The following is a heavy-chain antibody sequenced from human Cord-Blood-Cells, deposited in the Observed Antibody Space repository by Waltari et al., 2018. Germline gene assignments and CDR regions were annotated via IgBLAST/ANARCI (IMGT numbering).Heavy chain of an antibody. Sequence: QVQLQESGPGLVKPSQTLSLTCTVSGGSISSGSYYWSWIRQPAGKGLEWIGYIYTSGSTNSNPSLKSRVTISVDTSKNQFSLKLSSVTAADTAVYYCARVGSYNWFDPWGQGTLVTVSS. CDR3: ARVGSYNWFDP. CDR2: IYTSGST. J-gene: IGHJ5*02. V-gene: IGHV4-61*09. CDR1: GGSISSGSYY. D-gene: IGHD1-1*01.